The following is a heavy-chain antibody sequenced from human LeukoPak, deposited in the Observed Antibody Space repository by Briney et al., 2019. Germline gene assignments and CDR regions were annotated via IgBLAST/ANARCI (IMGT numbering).Heavy chain of an antibody. J-gene: IGHJ4*02. CDR1: GGTFSSYA. Sequence: ASVKVSCKASGGTFSSYAISWVRQAPGQGLEWMGGIIPIFGTANYAQKFQGRVTITADESTSTAYMELSSLRSEDTAVYYCASRILGYCSSTSCYEGYYFDYWGQGTLVTVSS. D-gene: IGHD2-2*01. V-gene: IGHV1-69*13. CDR2: IIPIFGTA. CDR3: ASRILGYCSSTSCYEGYYFDY.